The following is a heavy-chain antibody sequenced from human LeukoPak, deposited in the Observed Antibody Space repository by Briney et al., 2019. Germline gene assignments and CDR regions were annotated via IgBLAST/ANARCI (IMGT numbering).Heavy chain of an antibody. V-gene: IGHV3-23*01. CDR3: AKQLGISNHFDS. CDR1: RFIFSNYA. CDR2: ISAGAGST. J-gene: IGHJ4*02. Sequence: GGSLRLSCAASRFIFSNYAMSWVRQAPGKGLEWVSAISAGAGSTYYADSVKGRFTIARDNSKNTLYLQMNSLRVEDTALYYCAKQLGISNHFDSWGQGTLVTVSS. D-gene: IGHD7-27*01.